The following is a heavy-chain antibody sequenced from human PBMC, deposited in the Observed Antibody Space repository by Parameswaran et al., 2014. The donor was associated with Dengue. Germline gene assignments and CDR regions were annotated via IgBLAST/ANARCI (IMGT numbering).Heavy chain of an antibody. CDR3: ARSDSSGYYLDY. CDR2: IIPIFGTA. Sequence: WVRQAPGQGLEWMGRIIPIFGTANYAQKFQGRVTITADESTSTAYMELSSLRSEDTAVYYCARSDSSGYYLDYWGQGTLVTVSS. D-gene: IGHD3-22*01. V-gene: IGHV1-69*15. J-gene: IGHJ4*02.